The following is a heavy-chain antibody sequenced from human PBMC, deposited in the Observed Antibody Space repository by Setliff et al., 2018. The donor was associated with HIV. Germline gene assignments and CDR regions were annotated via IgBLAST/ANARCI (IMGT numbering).Heavy chain of an antibody. V-gene: IGHV4-38-2*02. Sequence: PSETLSLTCTVSSYSVTSGYYWAWIRQPPGKGLEWIGNMYPSGSSYFNPTLQSRVTMSADTSKKQFFLKLSSVAAADTAVYYCARVGYCSSTNCYWGRPSYGMGVWGQGTTVTVPS. D-gene: IGHD2-2*01. J-gene: IGHJ6*02. CDR3: ARVGYCSSTNCYWGRPSYGMGV. CDR1: SYSVTSGYY. CDR2: MYPSGSS.